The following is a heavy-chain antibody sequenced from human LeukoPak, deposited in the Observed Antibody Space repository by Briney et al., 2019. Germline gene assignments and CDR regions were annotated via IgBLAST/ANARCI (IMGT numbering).Heavy chain of an antibody. V-gene: IGHV1-24*01. D-gene: IGHD3-10*02. CDR1: GYTLTELS. Sequence: ASVKVSCKVSGYTLTELSMHWVRQAPGKGLEWMGGFDPEDGETIYAQKFQGRVTMTEDTSTDTAYMELSSLRSEDTAVYYCVGHYYVPYYFDYWGQGTLVTVSS. CDR2: FDPEDGET. J-gene: IGHJ4*02. CDR3: VGHYYVPYYFDY.